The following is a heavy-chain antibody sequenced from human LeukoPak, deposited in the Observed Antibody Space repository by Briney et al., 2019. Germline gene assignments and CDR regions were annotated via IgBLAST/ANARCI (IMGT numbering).Heavy chain of an antibody. Sequence: PGGSLRLSCAASGFTFSSYAMSWVRQAPGKGLEWVSAISGSDGSTYYADSVKGRFTISRDNSKNTLYLQMNSLRAEDTAVYYCAKDYYDSSGYYYGGGYWGQGTLVTVSS. CDR1: GFTFSSYA. CDR2: ISGSDGST. D-gene: IGHD3-22*01. CDR3: AKDYYDSSGYYYGGGY. J-gene: IGHJ4*02. V-gene: IGHV3-23*01.